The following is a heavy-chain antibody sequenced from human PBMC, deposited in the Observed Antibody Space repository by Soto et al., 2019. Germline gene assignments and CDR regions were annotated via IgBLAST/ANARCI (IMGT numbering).Heavy chain of an antibody. D-gene: IGHD3-22*01. Sequence: ESLKISCRTSGYRFTSYWIAWVRQMPGKGLEWMGIIFPSDSDTRYSPSFQGQVTISADRSTSTVFLQWASLKASDTAVYFCARKDKSGYFNWFDPWGQGTLVTDS. CDR3: ARKDKSGYFNWFDP. J-gene: IGHJ5*02. CDR1: GYRFTSYW. V-gene: IGHV5-51*01. CDR2: IFPSDSDT.